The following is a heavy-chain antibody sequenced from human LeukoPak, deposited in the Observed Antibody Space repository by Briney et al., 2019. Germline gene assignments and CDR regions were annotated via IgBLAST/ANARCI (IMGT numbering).Heavy chain of an antibody. D-gene: IGHD3-9*01. V-gene: IGHV4-59*08. CDR1: GGSISSYY. Sequence: PSETLSLTCTVSGGSISSYYWSWIRQPPGKGLEWTGYIYYSGSTNYNPSLKSRVTISVDTSKNQFSLKLSSVTAADTAVYYCARQSYYDILTGYSKPFDYWGQGTLVTVSS. CDR2: IYYSGST. CDR3: ARQSYYDILTGYSKPFDY. J-gene: IGHJ4*02.